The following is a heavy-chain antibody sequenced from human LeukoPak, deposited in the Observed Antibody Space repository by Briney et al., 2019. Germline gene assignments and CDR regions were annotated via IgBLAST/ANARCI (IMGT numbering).Heavy chain of an antibody. Sequence: GGSLRLSCAASGFTFRTYWMSWVRQAPGKGLEWVSFITTTGATTSYADSVKGRFTISRDNARDTLYMQMNSLRDEDTALYYCTIMHGYYDGSGYWVQWGQGTLVTVSS. V-gene: IGHV3-23*01. CDR3: TIMHGYYDGSGYWVQ. D-gene: IGHD3-22*01. CDR1: GFTFRTYW. J-gene: IGHJ4*02. CDR2: ITTTGATT.